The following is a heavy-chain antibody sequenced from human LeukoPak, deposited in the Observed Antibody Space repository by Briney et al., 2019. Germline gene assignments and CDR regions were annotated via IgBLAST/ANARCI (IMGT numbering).Heavy chain of an antibody. D-gene: IGHD6-13*01. CDR1: GGSTTNYY. J-gene: IGHJ4*02. Sequence: PSETLSLTCTVSGGSTTNYYWSWIRQPPGKGLEWVGFISYSGTTHYNPSLKSRVTMSVATSNNQFSLMLTSVTAADTAVYYCARQEAATVPFDSWGQGTLVTVSS. CDR2: ISYSGTT. CDR3: ARQEAATVPFDS. V-gene: IGHV4-59*08.